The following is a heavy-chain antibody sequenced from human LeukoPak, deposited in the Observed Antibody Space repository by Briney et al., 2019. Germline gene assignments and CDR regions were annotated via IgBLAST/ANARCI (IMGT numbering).Heavy chain of an antibody. CDR3: ARALTYSSTSVSAFDS. CDR1: GGSFSGYY. J-gene: IGHJ3*02. CDR2: INHSGST. Sequence: KPSETLSLTCAVYGGSFSGYYWSWIRQPPGKGLEWIGEINHSGSTNYNPSLKSRVTISVDTSKNQFSLKLSSVTAADTAMYYCARALTYSSTSVSAFDSWGQGTMVTVSS. V-gene: IGHV4-34*01. D-gene: IGHD6-6*01.